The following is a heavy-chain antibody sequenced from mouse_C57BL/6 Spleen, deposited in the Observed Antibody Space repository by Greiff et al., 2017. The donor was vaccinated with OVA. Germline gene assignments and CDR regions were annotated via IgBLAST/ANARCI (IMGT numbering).Heavy chain of an antibody. CDR3: AREEVRYGSSYFYYAMDY. Sequence: VQLQQSGPELVKPGASVKISCKASGYAFSSSWMNWVKQRPGKGLEWIGRIYPGDGDTNYNGKFKGKATLTADKSSSTAYMQLSSLTSEDSAVYFCAREEVRYGSSYFYYAMDYWGQGTSVTVSS. CDR1: GYAFSSSW. CDR2: IYPGDGDT. D-gene: IGHD1-1*01. V-gene: IGHV1-82*01. J-gene: IGHJ4*01.